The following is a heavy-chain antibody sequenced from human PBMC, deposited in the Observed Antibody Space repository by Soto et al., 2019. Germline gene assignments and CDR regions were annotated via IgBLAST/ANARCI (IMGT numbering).Heavy chain of an antibody. D-gene: IGHD1-26*01. Sequence: EVQLLESGGGLVQPGGSLRLSCAASGFTFSTYAMSWVRQAPGKGLEWVSAISGSGGSTYYTDSVKGRFTISRDNSKNTLYLQMNSLRAEDTAVYYCAVRKTGSFFDYWGQGTLVTFSS. J-gene: IGHJ4*02. V-gene: IGHV3-23*01. CDR3: AVRKTGSFFDY. CDR1: GFTFSTYA. CDR2: ISGSGGST.